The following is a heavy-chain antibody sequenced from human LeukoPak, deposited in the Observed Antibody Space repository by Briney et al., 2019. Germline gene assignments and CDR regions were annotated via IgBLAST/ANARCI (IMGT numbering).Heavy chain of an antibody. CDR2: IGIRGDT. Sequence: PGGSLRLSCAASGFTFIDYDMHWVRRVIGKGLEWVSAIGIRGDTHYSGSVKGRFTISRENAESSLYLQMNSLRAEDTAVYYCASGGIQVSGIDEFDYWGQGTLVTVSS. J-gene: IGHJ4*02. CDR1: GFTFIDYD. D-gene: IGHD6-19*01. V-gene: IGHV3-13*01. CDR3: ASGGIQVSGIDEFDY.